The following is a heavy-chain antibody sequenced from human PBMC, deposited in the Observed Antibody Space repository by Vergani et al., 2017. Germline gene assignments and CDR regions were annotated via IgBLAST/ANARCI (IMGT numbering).Heavy chain of an antibody. Sequence: EVQLLESGGGLVQPGGSRRLSCAGAGFTFDTYTMAYVRQAPGKGLEWVATISSGGGDIFYADSVKGRFTISRDNSKNTLFLQMNSLRAEDTAVYYCARSRYCGGDCYRGLTYYFDYWGQGTLVTVSS. CDR2: ISSGGGDI. J-gene: IGHJ4*02. D-gene: IGHD2-21*02. CDR3: ARSRYCGGDCYRGLTYYFDY. V-gene: IGHV3-21*02. CDR1: GFTFDTYT.